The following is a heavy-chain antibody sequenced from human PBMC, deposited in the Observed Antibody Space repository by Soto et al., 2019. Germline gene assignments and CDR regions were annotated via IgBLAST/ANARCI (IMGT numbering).Heavy chain of an antibody. V-gene: IGHV3-23*01. Sequence: EVQLLESGGGLVQPGGSLRLSCAASGFTFSSYAMSWVRQDPGKGLEWFSGISGSSGSTYYADSVKGRFTISRDNSKNTLYLQMNSLRVEDTAVYYCAKEIAVAGSYDSWGQGTLVTVSS. J-gene: IGHJ4*02. CDR2: ISGSSGST. CDR1: GFTFSSYA. D-gene: IGHD6-19*01. CDR3: AKEIAVAGSYDS.